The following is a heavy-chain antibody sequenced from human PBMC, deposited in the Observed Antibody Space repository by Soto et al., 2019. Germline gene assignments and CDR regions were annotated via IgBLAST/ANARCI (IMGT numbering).Heavy chain of an antibody. V-gene: IGHV4-4*02. CDR1: GGTVASSHW. Sequence: SETLSLTCGVSGGTVASSHWWSRVRQFPGGGLEWIGNVYDTGDTNRNPSIKSRGTITVDKSHNQVSLRLDYLTAEDTAVYARAPELVTAGGNNYFDACVAGSLVAVSS. CDR2: VYDTGDT. D-gene: IGHD1-26*01. J-gene: IGHJ5*01. CDR3: APELVTAGGNNYFDA.